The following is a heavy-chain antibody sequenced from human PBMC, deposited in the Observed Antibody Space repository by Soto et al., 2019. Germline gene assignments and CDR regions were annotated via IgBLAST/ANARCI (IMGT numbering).Heavy chain of an antibody. Sequence: PSETLSLTCTFSGGSVSSSSCYWGWLRQPPGKGLEWIGSIYYSGSTYYNPSLKSRVTISVDTSKSQFSLKLSSVAAADTAVYYCARHCPDILAVITWGYKFDYWGQGTLVTFSS. CDR1: GGSVSSSSCY. J-gene: IGHJ4*02. CDR3: ARHCPDILAVITWGYKFDY. D-gene: IGHD5-12*01. V-gene: IGHV4-39*01. CDR2: IYYSGST.